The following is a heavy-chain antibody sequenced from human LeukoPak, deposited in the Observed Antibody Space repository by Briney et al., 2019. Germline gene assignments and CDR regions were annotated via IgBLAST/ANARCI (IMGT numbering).Heavy chain of an antibody. D-gene: IGHD3-22*01. CDR3: ARAIDSSGYYRRSHYFDY. CDR2: IYYNGST. Sequence: SETLSLTCTVSGGSISNYYWSWIRQPPGNTLEWIGYIYYNGSTNYNPSLKSRATISVDTSKNQFSLKLSSVTAADTAVYYCARAIDSSGYYRRSHYFDYWGQGTLATVSS. V-gene: IGHV4-59*01. CDR1: GGSISNYY. J-gene: IGHJ4*02.